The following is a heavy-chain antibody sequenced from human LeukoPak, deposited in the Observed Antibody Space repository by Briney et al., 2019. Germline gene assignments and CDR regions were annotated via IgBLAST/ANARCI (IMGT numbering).Heavy chain of an antibody. V-gene: IGHV4-59*12. CDR3: ATHDSSGWYGLFDY. Sequence: SETLSPTCTVSGGSISSYFWIWIRQPPGKGLEWIGYIYYSGNTNSNPSLKSRVTISLDTSKNQFSLKLSSVTAADTAVYYCATHDSSGWYGLFDYWGQGTLVTVSS. J-gene: IGHJ4*02. CDR1: GGSISSYF. D-gene: IGHD6-19*01. CDR2: IYYSGNT.